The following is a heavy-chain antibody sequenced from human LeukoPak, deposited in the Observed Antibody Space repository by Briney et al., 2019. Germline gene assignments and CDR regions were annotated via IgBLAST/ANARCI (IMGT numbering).Heavy chain of an antibody. CDR2: ISSSSSYI. CDR3: AKGSGGSDYTPAVDY. Sequence: SGGSLRLSCAASGFTFSSYSMNWVRQAPGKGLEWVSSISSSSSYIYYADSVKGRFTISRDNAKNSLYLQMNSLRAEDTAVYYCAKGSGGSDYTPAVDYWGQGTLVTVSS. J-gene: IGHJ4*02. V-gene: IGHV3-21*01. D-gene: IGHD4-11*01. CDR1: GFTFSSYS.